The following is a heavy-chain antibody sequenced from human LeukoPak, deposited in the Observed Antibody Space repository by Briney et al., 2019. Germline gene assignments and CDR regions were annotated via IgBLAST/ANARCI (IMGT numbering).Heavy chain of an antibody. V-gene: IGHV4-38-2*02. J-gene: IGHJ6*04. CDR2: LYHSDSI. D-gene: IGHD2/OR15-2a*01. CDR3: AKQHNSYPYFYGEV. CDR1: GYSISSGYY. Sequence: SETLSLTCTVSGYSISSGYYWIWIRQPPGKGLEWIGSLYHSDSIYYNSSLESRVTMSVDTSKNQFSLKLSFVTAADTAVSYWAKQHNSYPYFYGEVWGKGRRSPSPQ.